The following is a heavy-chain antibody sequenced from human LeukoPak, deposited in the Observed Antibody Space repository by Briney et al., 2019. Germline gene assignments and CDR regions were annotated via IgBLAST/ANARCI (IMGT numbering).Heavy chain of an antibody. CDR3: AKDWSRGSYSLAGY. CDR1: GFTFDDYA. Sequence: GGSLTLPCAASGFTFDDYAMHWVRQAPGKGLEWVSLISGDGGSTYNADSVKGRFPISRDNSKNSLYLQMNSRRTEDTALYYCAKDWSRGSYSLAGYWGQGTLVTVSS. D-gene: IGHD1-26*01. J-gene: IGHJ4*02. CDR2: ISGDGGST. V-gene: IGHV3-43*02.